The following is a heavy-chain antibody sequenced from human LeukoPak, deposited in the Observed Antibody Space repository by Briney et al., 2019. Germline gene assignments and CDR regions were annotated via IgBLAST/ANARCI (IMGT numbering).Heavy chain of an antibody. CDR1: GFTFSSYG. Sequence: GSLRLSCAASGFTFSSYGMHWVRQAPGKGLEWVAVISYDGSNKYYADSVKGRFTISRDNSKNTLYLQMNSLRAEDTAVYYCAKEPHCSGGSCYLGSDYWGQGTLVTVSS. J-gene: IGHJ4*02. D-gene: IGHD2-15*01. CDR3: AKEPHCSGGSCYLGSDY. CDR2: ISYDGSNK. V-gene: IGHV3-30*18.